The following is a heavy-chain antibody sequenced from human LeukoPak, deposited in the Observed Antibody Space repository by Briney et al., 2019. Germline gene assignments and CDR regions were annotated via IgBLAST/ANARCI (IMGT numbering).Heavy chain of an antibody. V-gene: IGHV3-33*01. D-gene: IGHD2-2*01. J-gene: IGHJ4*02. CDR1: GFTFRNHG. Sequence: GTSLRLSCAASGFTFRNHGMHWVRQAPGKGLEWVAVIWYDGSEKYHGDSVKGRFTISRDNSKNTLSLQLNSLGVEDTAIYYCVRDRASTYFDYWAQGTLVIVSS. CDR3: VRDRASTYFDY. CDR2: IWYDGSEK.